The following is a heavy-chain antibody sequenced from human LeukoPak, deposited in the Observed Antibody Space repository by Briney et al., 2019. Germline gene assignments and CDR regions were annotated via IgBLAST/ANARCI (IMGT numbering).Heavy chain of an antibody. CDR1: GGTFSSYA. Sequence: GASVKVSCKASGGTFSSYAISWARQAPGQGLEWMGGIIPIFGTANYAQKFQGRVTITADESTSTAYMELCSLRSEDTAVYYCARDQGSSGYYSDDDDAFDIWGQGTMVTVSS. V-gene: IGHV1-69*13. CDR3: ARDQGSSGYYSDDDDAFDI. CDR2: IIPIFGTA. J-gene: IGHJ3*02. D-gene: IGHD3-22*01.